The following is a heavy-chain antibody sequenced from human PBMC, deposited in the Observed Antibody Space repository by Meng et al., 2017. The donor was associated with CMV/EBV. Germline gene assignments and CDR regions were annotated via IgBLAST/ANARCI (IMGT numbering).Heavy chain of an antibody. CDR1: GFTVSSYS. CDR3: AKDRGKSPDDNCSSTSCYYYYYGMDV. V-gene: IGHV3-23*01. Sequence: GESLKISCAASGFTVSSYSMSWVRQAPGKGLEWVSAISGSGGSTYYADSVKGRFTISRDNSKNTLYLQMNSLRAEDTAVYYCAKDRGKSPDDNCSSTSCYYYYYGMDVWGQGTTVTVSS. CDR2: ISGSGGST. J-gene: IGHJ6*02. D-gene: IGHD2-2*01.